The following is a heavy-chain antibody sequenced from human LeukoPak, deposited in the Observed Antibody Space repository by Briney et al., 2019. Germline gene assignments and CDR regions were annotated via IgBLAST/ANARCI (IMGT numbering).Heavy chain of an antibody. D-gene: IGHD5-12*01. Sequence: GGSLRLSCAASGFTFSSYSMNWVRQAPGKGLEWVSSISSSSSYIYYADSVKGRFTISRDNAKNSLYLQMNSLRAEDTAVYYCARVYRGYSGYADGDAFDIWGQGTMVTVSS. CDR2: ISSSSSYI. CDR1: GFTFSSYS. J-gene: IGHJ3*02. CDR3: ARVYRGYSGYADGDAFDI. V-gene: IGHV3-21*01.